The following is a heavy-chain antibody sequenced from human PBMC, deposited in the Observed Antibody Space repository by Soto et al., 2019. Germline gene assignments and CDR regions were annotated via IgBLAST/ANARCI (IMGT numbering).Heavy chain of an antibody. CDR3: ARDRWAATPLLDC. CDR1: GFTFSSYG. V-gene: IGHV3-33*01. CDR2: IWYDGSNK. J-gene: IGHJ4*02. D-gene: IGHD2-15*01. Sequence: QVQLVESGGGVVQPGRSLRLSCAASGFTFSSYGMHWVRQAPGKGLEWVAAIWYDGSNKYYADSVKGRFTISRDNSKNTVYLEMNSLRVEDTAVYYCARDRWAATPLLDCWGQGTLVTVAS.